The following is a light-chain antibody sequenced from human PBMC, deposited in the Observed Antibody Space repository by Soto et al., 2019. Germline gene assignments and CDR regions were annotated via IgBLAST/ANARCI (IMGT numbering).Light chain of an antibody. J-gene: IGKJ1*01. CDR2: GAS. Sequence: EIVMTQSPATLSVSPGERATLSCRASQSVGSSLAWYQQKPGQAPRLLIYGASTRATGIPARFSGSGSGTEFTLTISSLQSEDFAVYYCHQYYKWPPWTFGQGTKVDIK. V-gene: IGKV3-15*01. CDR3: HQYYKWPPWT. CDR1: QSVGSS.